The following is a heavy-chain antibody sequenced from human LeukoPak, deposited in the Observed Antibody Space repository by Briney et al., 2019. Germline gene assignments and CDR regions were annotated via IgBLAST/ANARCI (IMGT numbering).Heavy chain of an antibody. CDR1: GYTFTGYY. CDR2: INPNSGGT. CDR3: ARVKLEGSTGRPFDY. D-gene: IGHD2-2*01. J-gene: IGHJ4*02. Sequence: ASAKVSCKASGYTFTGYYMHWVRQAPGQGLEWMGWINPNSGGTNYAQKFQGRVTMTRDTSISTAYMELSRLRSDDTAVYYCARVKLEGSTGRPFDYWGQGTLVTVSS. V-gene: IGHV1-2*02.